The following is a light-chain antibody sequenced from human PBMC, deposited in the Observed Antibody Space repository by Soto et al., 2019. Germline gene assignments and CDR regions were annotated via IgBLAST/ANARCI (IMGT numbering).Light chain of an antibody. CDR2: DVV. CDR3: SSYTSSGTVV. CDR1: SIDVGGYNY. J-gene: IGLJ2*01. V-gene: IGLV2-14*03. Sequence: QSALTQPASVSGSPGQSITISCTGTSIDVGGYNYVCWYQQHPGKAPKLIFYDVVNRPSGVSNRFSASKSGNTASLTISGLQAEDEADYYCSSYTSSGTVVFGGGTKLTVL.